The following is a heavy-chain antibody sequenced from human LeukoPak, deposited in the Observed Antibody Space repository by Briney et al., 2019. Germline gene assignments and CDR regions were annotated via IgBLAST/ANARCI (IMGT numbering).Heavy chain of an antibody. CDR3: ARLGYYDFWSGYYGRYYFDY. CDR1: GYTFTSYG. J-gene: IGHJ4*02. Sequence: ASVKVSCKASGYTFTSYGISWVRQAPGQGLEWMGWISAYNGNTNYAQKLQGRVTMTTDTSTSTAYMELRSLRFDDTAVYYCARLGYYDFWSGYYGRYYFDYWGQGTLVTVSS. D-gene: IGHD3-3*01. CDR2: ISAYNGNT. V-gene: IGHV1-18*01.